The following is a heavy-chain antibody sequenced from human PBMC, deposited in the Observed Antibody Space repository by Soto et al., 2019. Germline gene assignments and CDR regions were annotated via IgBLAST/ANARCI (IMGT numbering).Heavy chain of an antibody. Sequence: SVKVSCKASGYIFTGYYRQWVRQAPGQGLEWMGWINTKTGGTKYAQKFQGRVTMTRDTSINTAYVEVSRLRSDDTAVYYCATDKVAFDMWGQGTMVTVSS. CDR2: INTKTGGT. CDR3: ATDKVAFDM. D-gene: IGHD3-9*01. V-gene: IGHV1-2*02. CDR1: GYIFTGYY. J-gene: IGHJ3*02.